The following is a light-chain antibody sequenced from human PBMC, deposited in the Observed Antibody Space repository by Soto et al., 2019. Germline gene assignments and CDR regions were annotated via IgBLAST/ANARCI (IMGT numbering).Light chain of an antibody. CDR2: EVT. CDR3: SSYTNINTRACV. Sequence: QSALTQPASVSGSPRQSITTSCTGTSGDIGSYNRVSWYQQHPGKAPKLIIYEVTDRPSGVSNRFSGSKSGNTASLTISGLQAEDEAEYYCSSYTNINTRACVFGTGTKVTVL. V-gene: IGLV2-14*01. CDR1: SGDIGSYNR. J-gene: IGLJ1*01.